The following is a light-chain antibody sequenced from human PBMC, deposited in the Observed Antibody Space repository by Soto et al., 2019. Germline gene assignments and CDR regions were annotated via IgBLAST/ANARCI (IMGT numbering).Light chain of an antibody. V-gene: IGLV2-14*01. CDR3: SSHTSVNTRV. Sequence: QSVLTHPASVAGSPGQSIASSCTSNSSDVGTYDYVSWYQQYPDKAPKLIIYEVTQRPSGVSNRFSGSKSGNTASLTISGLQAEDEADYYCSSHTSVNTRVFGTGTKVTVL. J-gene: IGLJ1*01. CDR1: SSDVGTYDY. CDR2: EVT.